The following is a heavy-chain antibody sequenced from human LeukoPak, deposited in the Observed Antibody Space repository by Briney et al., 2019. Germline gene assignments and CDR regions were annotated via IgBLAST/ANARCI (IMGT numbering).Heavy chain of an antibody. CDR3: AVSGIEDYYDSSGYYLDY. V-gene: IGHV1-18*01. J-gene: IGHJ4*02. D-gene: IGHD3-22*01. CDR1: GYTFTSYG. Sequence: ASVTVSCKASGYTFTSYGISWVRQAPGQGLEWMGWISAYNGNTNYAQKLQGRVTMTTDTSTSTAYMELRSLRSDDTAVYYCAVSGIEDYYDSSGYYLDYWGQGTLVTVSS. CDR2: ISAYNGNT.